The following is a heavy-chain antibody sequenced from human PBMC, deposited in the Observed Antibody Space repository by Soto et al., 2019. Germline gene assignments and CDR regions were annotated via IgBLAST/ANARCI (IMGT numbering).Heavy chain of an antibody. J-gene: IGHJ3*02. CDR3: AKFGFTITMIVVVMNAFGI. Sequence: EVQLLESGGGLVQPGGSLRLSCAASGFTFSSYAMSWVRQAPGKGLEWVSAISGSGGSTYYADSVKGRFTISRDNSKNSLFLQMNSLRGEDTAVYYCAKFGFTITMIVVVMNAFGIWGQGTMVTVSS. CDR2: ISGSGGST. D-gene: IGHD3-22*01. CDR1: GFTFSSYA. V-gene: IGHV3-23*01.